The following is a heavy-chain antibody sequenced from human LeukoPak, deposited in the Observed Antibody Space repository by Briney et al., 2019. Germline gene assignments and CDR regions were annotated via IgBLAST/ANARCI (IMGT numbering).Heavy chain of an antibody. CDR1: GFTFSSYW. Sequence: QTGGSLRLSCAASGFTFSSYWMSWVRQAPGKGLEWVSYISSSGSTIYYADSVKGRFTISRDNAKNSLYLQMNSLRAEDTAVYYCARVYYDILTGSAIYYFDYWGQGTLVTVSS. CDR2: ISSSGSTI. CDR3: ARVYYDILTGSAIYYFDY. D-gene: IGHD3-9*01. J-gene: IGHJ4*02. V-gene: IGHV3-48*04.